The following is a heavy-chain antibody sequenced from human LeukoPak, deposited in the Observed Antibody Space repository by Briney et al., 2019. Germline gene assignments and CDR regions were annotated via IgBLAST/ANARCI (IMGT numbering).Heavy chain of an antibody. D-gene: IGHD5-12*01. J-gene: IGHJ4*02. CDR2: IIASSGST. Sequence: GGSLRLSRAASEFSISNSAMSWVRQAPGKGLGWVSLIIASSGSTFYADSVKGRFTISRDISRNTLYLQMNSLRAEDTAVYYCAKGAYDYIEMGYFDYWGQGTLVTVSS. CDR3: AKGAYDYIEMGYFDY. V-gene: IGHV3-23*01. CDR1: EFSISNSA.